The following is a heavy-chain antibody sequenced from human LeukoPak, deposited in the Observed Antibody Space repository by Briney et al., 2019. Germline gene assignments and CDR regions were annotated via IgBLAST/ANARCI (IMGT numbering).Heavy chain of an antibody. V-gene: IGHV3-7*04. CDR3: ARDRIQLWSHDY. CDR1: GFTFSGYW. Sequence: PGGSLRLSCAASGFTFSGYWMSWVRQAPGEGLEWVANIRPDGSEKYYVDSVRGRFTISRENAKNSLYLQMNSLRAEDTAVYYCARDRIQLWSHDYWGQGTLVTVSS. J-gene: IGHJ4*02. D-gene: IGHD5-18*01. CDR2: IRPDGSEK.